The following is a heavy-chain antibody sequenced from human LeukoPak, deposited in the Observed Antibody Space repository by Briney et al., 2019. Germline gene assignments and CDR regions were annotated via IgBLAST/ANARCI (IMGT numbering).Heavy chain of an antibody. V-gene: IGHV1-69*05. CDR3: ARGITMVRGAQRYYFDY. CDR2: IIPIFGTA. J-gene: IGHJ4*02. CDR1: GGTFSSYA. Sequence: SVKVSCKASGGTFSSYAISWVPQTPGQELEWMGGIIPIFGTANYAQKFQGRVTITTDESTSTAYMEQSSLRSEDTAVYYCARGITMVRGAQRYYFDYWGQGTLVTVSS. D-gene: IGHD3-10*01.